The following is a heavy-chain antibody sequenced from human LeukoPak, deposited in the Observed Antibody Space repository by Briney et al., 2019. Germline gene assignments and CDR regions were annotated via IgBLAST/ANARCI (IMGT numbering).Heavy chain of an antibody. CDR1: GGSITGSSHH. D-gene: IGHD6-6*01. CDR2: IYYSRTT. Sequence: SDTLSLTCTVSGGSITGSSHHWGWLPQPPGKGLEWIGSIYYSRTTYYKPSLSSRVTISVDTSKNQFYLRLTSVTAADWAMYYCERESSSSSDYWGQGTLVTVSS. CDR3: ERESSSSSDY. J-gene: IGHJ4*02. V-gene: IGHV4-39*07.